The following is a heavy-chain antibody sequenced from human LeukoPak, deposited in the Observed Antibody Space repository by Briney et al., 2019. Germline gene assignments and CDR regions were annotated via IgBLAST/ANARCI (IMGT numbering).Heavy chain of an antibody. CDR2: IYYSGST. J-gene: IGHJ6*02. V-gene: IGHV4-61*01. CDR3: ARASSGGSSNYYYGMDV. Sequence: SETLSLTCIVSGGSVSSGSYYWSWIRQPPGKGLEWIGYIYYSGSTNYNPSLKSRVTISVDTSKNQFSLKLSSVTAADTAVYYCARASSGGSSNYYYGMDVWGQGTTVTVSS. CDR1: GGSVSSGSYY. D-gene: IGHD2-15*01.